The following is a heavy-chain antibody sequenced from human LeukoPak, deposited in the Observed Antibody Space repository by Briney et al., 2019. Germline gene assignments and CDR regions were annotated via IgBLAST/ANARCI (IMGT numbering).Heavy chain of an antibody. Sequence: PGGSLRLSCAASGFTFSTFAMIWVRQPPGRGLEWVSSIFPSGGEIHYADSVKGRFTISRDNAKNSLYLQMNSLRAEDTAVYYCAKGYLDYWGQGTLVTVSS. CDR3: AKGYLDY. CDR1: GFTFSTFA. CDR2: IFPSGGEI. V-gene: IGHV3-21*01. D-gene: IGHD1-1*01. J-gene: IGHJ4*02.